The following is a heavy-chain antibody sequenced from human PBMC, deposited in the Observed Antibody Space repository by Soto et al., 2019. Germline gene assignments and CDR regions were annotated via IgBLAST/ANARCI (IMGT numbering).Heavy chain of an antibody. D-gene: IGHD3-3*01. CDR2: TYYRSKWYN. CDR3: ARXRPYDFWSGPYYYGMDV. J-gene: IGHJ6*02. V-gene: IGHV6-1*01. CDR1: GDSVSSNSAA. Sequence: SPTLSLTCAISGDSVSSNSAAWNWIRQSPSRGLEWLGRTYYRSKWYNDYAVSVKSRITINPDTSKNQFSLQLNSVTPEDTAVYYCARXRPYDFWSGPYYYGMDVWGQGTTVTVSS.